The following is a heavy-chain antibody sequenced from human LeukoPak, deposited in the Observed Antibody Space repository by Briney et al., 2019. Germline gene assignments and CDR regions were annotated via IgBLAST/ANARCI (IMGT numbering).Heavy chain of an antibody. D-gene: IGHD2-2*02. CDR3: ARVSVVVPAAIGDDNFDI. CDR2: IYYSGST. V-gene: IGHV4-61*01. J-gene: IGHJ3*02. CDR1: GDSISTSSYY. Sequence: SETLSLTCTVSGDSISTSSYYWSWIRQPPGKGLEWIGYIYYSGSTNYNPSLKSRVTISVDTSKNQFSLKLSSVTAADTAVYYCARVSVVVPAAIGDDNFDIWGQGTMVTVSS.